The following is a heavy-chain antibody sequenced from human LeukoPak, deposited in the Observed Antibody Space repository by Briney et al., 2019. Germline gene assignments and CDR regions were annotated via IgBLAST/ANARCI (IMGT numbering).Heavy chain of an antibody. D-gene: IGHD5-18*01. J-gene: IGHJ4*02. Sequence: ASVKVSCKASGYTFTGYYMHWVRQAPGQGLEWMGWINPNSGGTNYAQKFQGRVTMTRDTSISTAYMELSRLRSDDTAVYYCARVDTAMADCFDYWGQGTLVTVSS. CDR3: ARVDTAMADCFDY. CDR2: INPNSGGT. V-gene: IGHV1-2*02. CDR1: GYTFTGYY.